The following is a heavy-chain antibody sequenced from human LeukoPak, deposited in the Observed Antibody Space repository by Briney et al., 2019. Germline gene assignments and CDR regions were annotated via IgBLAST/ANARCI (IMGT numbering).Heavy chain of an antibody. CDR1: GFTFSSYE. Sequence: GGSLRLSCAASGFTFSSYEMNWVRQAPGKGLEWVPYISSSGSTIYYADSVKGRFTISRDNAKNSLYLQMNSLRAEDTAVYYCARSDYTDPYFDYWGQGTLVTVSS. CDR3: ARSDYTDPYFDY. CDR2: ISSSGSTI. V-gene: IGHV3-48*03. J-gene: IGHJ4*02. D-gene: IGHD4-11*01.